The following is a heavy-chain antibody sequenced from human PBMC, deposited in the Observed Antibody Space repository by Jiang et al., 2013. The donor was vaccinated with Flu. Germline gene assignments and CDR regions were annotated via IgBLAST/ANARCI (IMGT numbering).Heavy chain of an antibody. J-gene: IGHJ5*02. CDR2: INPSGGST. Sequence: SGYTFTSYYMHWVRQAPGQGLEWMGIINPSGGSTSYAQKFQGRVTMTRDTSTSTVYMELSSLRSEDTAVYYCARGAYCSSTSCYAWFDPWGQGTLVTVSS. CDR1: GYTFTSYY. CDR3: ARGAYCSSTSCYAWFDP. D-gene: IGHD2-2*01. V-gene: IGHV1-46*01.